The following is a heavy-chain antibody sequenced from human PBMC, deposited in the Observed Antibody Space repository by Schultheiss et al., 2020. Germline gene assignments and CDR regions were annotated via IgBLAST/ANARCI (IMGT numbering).Heavy chain of an antibody. Sequence: WGSLRLSCAASGFTFSSYAMSWVRQAPGKGQEWVADIKCDGSEKYYVDSVKGRFTISRDNAKNSLYLQMNSLRAEDTAVYYCARDLYPAYYGSGSYYGMDVWGQGTTVTVSS. CDR2: IKCDGSEK. CDR1: GFTFSSYA. V-gene: IGHV3-7*01. D-gene: IGHD3-10*01. CDR3: ARDLYPAYYGSGSYYGMDV. J-gene: IGHJ6*02.